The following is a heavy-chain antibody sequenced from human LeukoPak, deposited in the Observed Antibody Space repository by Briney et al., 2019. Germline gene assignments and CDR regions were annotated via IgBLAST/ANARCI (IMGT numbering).Heavy chain of an antibody. Sequence: ASVKLSCKVSGNSLTDLNIQWVRQAPGKGLECMGGFDPEQAKTVYAENFQGRVIMTEDPSTDTAYMELSSLRSEDTAIYYCATRSGDFWSGYESWGQGTLVIVSS. CDR3: ATRSGDFWSGYES. CDR1: GNSLTDLN. D-gene: IGHD3-3*01. CDR2: FDPEQAKT. V-gene: IGHV1-24*01. J-gene: IGHJ4*02.